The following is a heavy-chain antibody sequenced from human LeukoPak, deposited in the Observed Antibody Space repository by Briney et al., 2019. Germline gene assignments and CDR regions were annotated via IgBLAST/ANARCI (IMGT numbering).Heavy chain of an antibody. CDR2: INHSGST. D-gene: IGHD2-15*01. CDR1: GGSFSGYY. V-gene: IGHV4-34*01. CDR3: ARERYCSGGSCYPEFDY. Sequence: SETLSLTCAVYGGSFSGYYWSWIRQPPGKGLEWIGEINHSGSTNYNPSLKSRVTISVDTSKNQFSLKLSSVTAADTAVYYCARERYCSGGSCYPEFDYWGQGTLVTVSS. J-gene: IGHJ4*02.